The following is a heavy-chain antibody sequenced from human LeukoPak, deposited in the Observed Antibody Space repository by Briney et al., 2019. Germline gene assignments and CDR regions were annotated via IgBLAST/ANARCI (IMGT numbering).Heavy chain of an antibody. J-gene: IGHJ4*02. CDR2: IKSQTDGWTT. V-gene: IGHV3-15*01. CDR3: TTDGFPPHFFDY. CDR1: GFTFSNAW. Sequence: GASLRLSWASSGFTFSNAWMSWVRQASGKGLEWVGRIKSQTDGWTTDYAVPVKGRFIISRDDSKNTLYLQMNSLKTEDTAVYYCTTDGFPPHFFDYWGQGSLVTVSS. D-gene: IGHD2/OR15-2a*01.